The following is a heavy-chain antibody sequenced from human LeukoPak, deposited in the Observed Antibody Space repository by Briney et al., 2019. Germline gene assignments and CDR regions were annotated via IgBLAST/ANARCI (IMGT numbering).Heavy chain of an antibody. CDR1: GYTFTSYY. D-gene: IGHD3-22*01. CDR3: ANSQLADYDRVGYFQH. Sequence: ASVKVSCKASGYTFTSYYMHWVRQAPGQGLEWMGWISAYNGNTNYAQKLQGRVTMTTDTSTSTAYMELRSLRSDDTAVYYCANSQLADYDRVGYFQHWGQGTLVTVSS. V-gene: IGHV1-18*04. J-gene: IGHJ1*01. CDR2: ISAYNGNT.